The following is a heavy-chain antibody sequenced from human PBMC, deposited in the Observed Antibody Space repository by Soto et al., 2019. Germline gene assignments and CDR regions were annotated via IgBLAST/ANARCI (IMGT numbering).Heavy chain of an antibody. CDR3: ARRSSSWYFDY. D-gene: IGHD6-13*01. CDR1: GFPFSSYA. CDR2: ISGSDGST. Sequence: GVSLRLSYAASGFPFSSYAMNWVRQAPGKGLEWVSVISGSDGSTYYADSVKGRFTISRDNSKNTLNLQMNSLRAEDTAVYYCARRSSSWYFDYWGQGT. V-gene: IGHV3-23*01. J-gene: IGHJ4*02.